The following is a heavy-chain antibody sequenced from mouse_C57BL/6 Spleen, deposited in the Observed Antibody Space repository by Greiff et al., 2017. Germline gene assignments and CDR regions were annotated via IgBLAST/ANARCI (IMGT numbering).Heavy chain of an antibody. Sequence: QVQLQQSGAELVRPGTSVKVSCKASGYAFTNYLIEWVKQRPGQGLEWIGVINPGSGGTNYNEKFKGKATLTADKSSSTAYMQLSSLTSEDSAVYFCARGRLTTGLFDYWGQGTTLTVSS. CDR2: INPGSGGT. D-gene: IGHD1-1*01. CDR3: ARGRLTTGLFDY. J-gene: IGHJ2*01. CDR1: GYAFTNYL. V-gene: IGHV1-54*01.